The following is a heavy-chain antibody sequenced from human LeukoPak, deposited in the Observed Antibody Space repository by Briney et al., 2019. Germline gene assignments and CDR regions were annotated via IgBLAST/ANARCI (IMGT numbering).Heavy chain of an antibody. CDR2: IYYSGST. V-gene: IGHV4-39*07. D-gene: IGHD4-17*01. CDR1: GGSISSNNYF. Sequence: PSETLSLTCTVSGGSISSNNYFWAWIRQPPGKGLEWIGSIYYSGSTSYNPSLKSRVTMSVYTSKNQFSLKLSSVTAADTAVYYCARGNHATYGDLNGGFDYWGQGTLVTVSS. CDR3: ARGNHATYGDLNGGFDY. J-gene: IGHJ4*02.